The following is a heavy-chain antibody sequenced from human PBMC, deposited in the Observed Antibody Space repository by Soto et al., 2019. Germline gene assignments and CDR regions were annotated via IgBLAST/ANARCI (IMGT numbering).Heavy chain of an antibody. CDR2: ISYDGSNK. CDR3: ASLNYYDSSGPFSRYYYGMDV. J-gene: IGHJ6*02. CDR1: GFTFSSYA. V-gene: IGHV3-30-3*01. Sequence: QVQLVESGGGVVQPGRSLRLSCAASGFTFSSYAMHWVRQAPGKGLEWVAVISYDGSNKYYADSVKGRFTISRDNSKNTLYLQMNSLRAEDTAVYYCASLNYYDSSGPFSRYYYGMDVWGQGTTVTVSS. D-gene: IGHD3-22*01.